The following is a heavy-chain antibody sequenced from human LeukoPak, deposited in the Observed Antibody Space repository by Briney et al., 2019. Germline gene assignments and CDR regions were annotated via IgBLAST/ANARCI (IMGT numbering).Heavy chain of an antibody. CDR1: GFTFSSYG. CDR3: AREDYGDSIFDY. V-gene: IGHV3-30*03. D-gene: IGHD4-17*01. J-gene: IGHJ4*02. Sequence: GGSLRLSCAASGFTFSSYGMHWVRQAPGKGLEWVAVISYDGSNKYYADSVKGRFTISRDNSKNTLYLQMNSLRAEDTAVYYCAREDYGDSIFDYWGRGTLVTVSS. CDR2: ISYDGSNK.